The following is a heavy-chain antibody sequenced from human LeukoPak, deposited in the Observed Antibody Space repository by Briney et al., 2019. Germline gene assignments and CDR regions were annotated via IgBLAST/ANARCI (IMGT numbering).Heavy chain of an antibody. J-gene: IGHJ4*02. CDR3: ARDPPSPDYYDSSEDY. Sequence: GGSRRLSCAASGFTVSSNYMSWVRQAPGKGLEWVSVIYSGGSTYYADSVKGRFTISRDNSKNTLYLQMNSLRAEDTAVYYCARDPPSPDYYDSSEDYWGQGTLVTVSS. D-gene: IGHD3-22*01. CDR1: GFTVSSNY. CDR2: IYSGGST. V-gene: IGHV3-66*01.